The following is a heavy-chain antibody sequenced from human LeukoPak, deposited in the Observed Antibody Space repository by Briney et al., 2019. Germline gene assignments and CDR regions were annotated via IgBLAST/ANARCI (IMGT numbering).Heavy chain of an antibody. J-gene: IGHJ4*02. CDR3: ARDGKAARPDY. V-gene: IGHV4-61*02. D-gene: IGHD6-6*01. Sequence: SETLSLTCTVSGGSISSGSYYWSWIRQPAGKGLEWIGRIYSSGSTYYNPSLKSRVTISVDTSKNQFSLKLSSVTAADTAVYYCARDGKAARPDYWGQGTLVTVSP. CDR1: GGSISSGSYY. CDR2: IYSSGST.